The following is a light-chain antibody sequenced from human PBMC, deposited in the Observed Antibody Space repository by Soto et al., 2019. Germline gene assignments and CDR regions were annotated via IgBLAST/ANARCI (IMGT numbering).Light chain of an antibody. CDR1: SSDDGGYNY. Sequence: QSVLTQPPSASGSPGQSVTISCTGTSSDDGGYNYVSWYQQHPGKAPKLVIYEVSKRPSGVPDRFSGSKSGNTASLTVSGLQAEDEADYYCSSYAGSNNLVFGGGTKLPVL. V-gene: IGLV2-8*01. J-gene: IGLJ2*01. CDR2: EVS. CDR3: SSYAGSNNLV.